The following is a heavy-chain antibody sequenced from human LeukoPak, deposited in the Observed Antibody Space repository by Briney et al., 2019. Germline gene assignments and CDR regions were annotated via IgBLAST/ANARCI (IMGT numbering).Heavy chain of an antibody. CDR3: ARGGYYDSSAYRVLDY. D-gene: IGHD3-22*01. CDR2: INPNSGGT. CDR1: GYTFTGYY. Sequence: VSVKVSCKASGYTFTGYYMHWVRRAPGQGLEGMGWINPNSGGTNSAQKFQGRVTMTRDTSISTAHMELSRLSSDDTAVYYCARGGYYDSSAYRVLDYWGQGTLVTVSS. J-gene: IGHJ4*02. V-gene: IGHV1-2*02.